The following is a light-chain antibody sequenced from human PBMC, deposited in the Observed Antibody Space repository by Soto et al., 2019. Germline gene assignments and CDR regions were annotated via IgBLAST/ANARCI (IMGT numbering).Light chain of an antibody. CDR1: QSVSASY. CDR3: QQYGSSPVT. V-gene: IGKV3-20*01. J-gene: IGKJ1*01. CDR2: GAS. Sequence: EIGLTHSPGTLSLSPGERATLSCRASQSVSASYLAWYQQKPGQAPRLLIYGASSRATGIPDRFSGSGSGTDFTLTISRLEPEDFAVYYCQQYGSSPVTFGQGTKVEIK.